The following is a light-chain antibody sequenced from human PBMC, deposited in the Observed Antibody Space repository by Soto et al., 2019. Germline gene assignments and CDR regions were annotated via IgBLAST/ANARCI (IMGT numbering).Light chain of an antibody. CDR3: LQDYNSPYT. CDR2: AAS. CDR1: QDIRKE. J-gene: IGKJ2*01. Sequence: AIQMTQSPTSLSASVGDRVTITCRASQDIRKELGWYQQKPGRAPSLLIYAASSLQSGVPSRFSGSGSGPDYTLTISSLQPEDFATYYCLQDYNSPYTFGQGTKLEIK. V-gene: IGKV1-6*01.